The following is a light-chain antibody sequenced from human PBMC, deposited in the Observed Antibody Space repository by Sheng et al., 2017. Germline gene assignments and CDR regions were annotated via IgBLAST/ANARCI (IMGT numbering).Light chain of an antibody. CDR1: SSDINYYNY. V-gene: IGLV2-14*03. CDR2: DVT. Sequence: QSALTQPASVSGSPGQSITISCTGTSSDINYYNYVSWYQQHPGTAPKLMIYDVTNRPSGVSNRFSGSKSGNTASLTISGLQAEDEADYYCSSYTSDRPGYVFGTGTKVTIL. CDR3: SSYTSDRPGYV. J-gene: IGLJ1*01.